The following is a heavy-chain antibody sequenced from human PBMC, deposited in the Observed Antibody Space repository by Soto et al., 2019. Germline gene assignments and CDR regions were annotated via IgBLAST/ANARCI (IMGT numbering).Heavy chain of an antibody. J-gene: IGHJ3*02. D-gene: IGHD3-9*01. V-gene: IGHV1-69*13. Sequence: SVKVSCKASGGTFSSYAISWVRQAPGQGLEWMGGIIPIFGTANYAQKFQGRVTITADESTSTAYMELSSLRSEDTAVYYCARERYDILTGYYTPDAFDIWGQGTMVTVSS. CDR1: GGTFSSYA. CDR2: IIPIFGTA. CDR3: ARERYDILTGYYTPDAFDI.